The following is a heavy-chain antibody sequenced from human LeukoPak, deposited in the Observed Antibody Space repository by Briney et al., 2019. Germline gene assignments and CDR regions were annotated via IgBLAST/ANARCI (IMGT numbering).Heavy chain of an antibody. D-gene: IGHD5-18*01. Sequence: PGGSLRLSCAASGFTFSSYGMHWVRQAPGKGLEWVAFIRYDGSNKYYADSVKGRFTISRDNSKNTLYLQMNSLRAGDTAVYYCANIRGYSLRSPLAYWGQGTLVTVSS. CDR3: ANIRGYSLRSPLAY. V-gene: IGHV3-30*02. CDR1: GFTFSSYG. J-gene: IGHJ4*02. CDR2: IRYDGSNK.